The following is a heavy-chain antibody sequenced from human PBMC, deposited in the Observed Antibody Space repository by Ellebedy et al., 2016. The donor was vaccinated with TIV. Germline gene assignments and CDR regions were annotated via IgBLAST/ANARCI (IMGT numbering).Heavy chain of an antibody. CDR1: GFTFSSYA. CDR3: AKGRGGGSDTSAPRYYFDY. V-gene: IGHV3-23*01. J-gene: IGHJ4*02. D-gene: IGHD3-22*01. CDR2: INTDGRTI. Sequence: GESLKISCAASGFTFSSYAMSWVRQAPGKGLVWVSRINTDGRTIDYADSVKGRFTISRDNSKNTLYLQMNSLRAEDTAVYYCAKGRGGGSDTSAPRYYFDYWGLGTLVTVSS.